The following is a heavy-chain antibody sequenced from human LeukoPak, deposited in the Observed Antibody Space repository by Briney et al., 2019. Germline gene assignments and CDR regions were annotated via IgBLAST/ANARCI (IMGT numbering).Heavy chain of an antibody. Sequence: PSETLSLTRAVSGGSISSSNWWSWVRQPPGKGLEWIGEIYHSGSTNYNPSLKSRVTISVDKSKNQFSLKLSSVTAADTAVYYCARNAGYSYGYGNHFDYWGQGTLVTVSS. CDR1: GGSISSSNW. CDR2: IYHSGST. CDR3: ARNAGYSYGYGNHFDY. D-gene: IGHD5-18*01. J-gene: IGHJ4*02. V-gene: IGHV4-4*02.